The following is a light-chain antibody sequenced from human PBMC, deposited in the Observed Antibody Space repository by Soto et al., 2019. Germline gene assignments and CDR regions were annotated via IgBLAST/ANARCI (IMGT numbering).Light chain of an antibody. Sequence: DVQMTQSPSSLSASVGDRVTITCRASQSISSYLNWYQQKPGKAPKLLVYAASTLHSGAPSRFSGSGSGTDFTLTISSLQPEEFATYYCQQSYSTPRTFGQGTKVEIK. CDR2: AAS. J-gene: IGKJ1*01. CDR1: QSISSY. V-gene: IGKV1-39*01. CDR3: QQSYSTPRT.